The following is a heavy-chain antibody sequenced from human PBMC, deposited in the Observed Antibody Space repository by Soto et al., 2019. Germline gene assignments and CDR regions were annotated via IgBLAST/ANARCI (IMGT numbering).Heavy chain of an antibody. D-gene: IGHD6-19*01. CDR2: ISSSSSYI. Sequence: GGSLRLSCAASGFTFSSYSMNWVRQAPGKGLEWVSSISSSSSYIYYADSVKGRFTISRDNAKNSLYLQMNSLRAEDTAVYYCARERPYSSGWYDQSEYFQHWGQGTLVTVSS. J-gene: IGHJ1*01. CDR1: GFTFSSYS. V-gene: IGHV3-21*01. CDR3: ARERPYSSGWYDQSEYFQH.